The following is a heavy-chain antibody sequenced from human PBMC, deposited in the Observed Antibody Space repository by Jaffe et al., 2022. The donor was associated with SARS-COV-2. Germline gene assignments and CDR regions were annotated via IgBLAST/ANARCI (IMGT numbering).Heavy chain of an antibody. Sequence: QVQLQESGPGLVKPSQTLSLTCTVSGGSISSGSYYWSWIRQPAGKGLEWIGRIYTSGSTNYNPSLKSRVTISVDTSKNQFSLKLSSVTAADTAVYYCASSSGAPNPYYYYYYGMDVWGQGTTVTVSS. CDR1: GGSISSGSYY. V-gene: IGHV4-61*02. J-gene: IGHJ6*02. D-gene: IGHD2-15*01. CDR3: ASSSGAPNPYYYYYYGMDV. CDR2: IYTSGST.